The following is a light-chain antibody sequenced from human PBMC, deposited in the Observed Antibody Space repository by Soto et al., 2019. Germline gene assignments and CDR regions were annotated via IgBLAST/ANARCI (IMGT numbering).Light chain of an antibody. V-gene: IGKV1-39*01. CDR2: SAS. CDR1: QYIKVY. Sequence: DIQMTQSPSSLSASIGDTVTITCRASQYIKVYLNWYQQKPGEVPQLLIYSASTLHRGVPSRFTGSGSETDFTLSIRSLHLEDFGTYYCQLGYVAPYSFGQGNNVDI. J-gene: IGKJ2*03. CDR3: QLGYVAPYS.